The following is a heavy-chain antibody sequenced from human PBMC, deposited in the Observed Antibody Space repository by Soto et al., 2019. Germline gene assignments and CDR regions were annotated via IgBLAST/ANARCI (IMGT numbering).Heavy chain of an antibody. J-gene: IGHJ4*02. CDR2: IIPLFGIT. D-gene: IGHD2-8*01. Sequence: QVQLVQSGAEVKKPGSSVKVSCKASGGIFNRYSVSWVRQAPGQGLEWMGRIIPLFGITNYAQKFQGRVMITADKSTNTAYMEVNGLRSEDTALYYRATFFGGDCTPTPCYGDFDYWGQGTLVTVTS. CDR3: ATFFGGDCTPTPCYGDFDY. V-gene: IGHV1-69*02. CDR1: GGIFNRYS.